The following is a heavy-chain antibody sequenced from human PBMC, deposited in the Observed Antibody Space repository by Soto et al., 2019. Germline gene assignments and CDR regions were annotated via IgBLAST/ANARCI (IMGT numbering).Heavy chain of an antibody. V-gene: IGHV1-69*06. J-gene: IGHJ5*02. Sequence: GTSVEVSCKASVGTLSSYAIICVRPAPGQGLEWMGGIIPIFGTANYAQKFQGRVTITADKSTSTAYMELSSLRSEDTAVYYCARGYCSSTSCSFDPWGQGTLVNVSA. CDR1: VGTLSSYA. CDR2: IIPIFGTA. D-gene: IGHD2-2*01. CDR3: ARGYCSSTSCSFDP.